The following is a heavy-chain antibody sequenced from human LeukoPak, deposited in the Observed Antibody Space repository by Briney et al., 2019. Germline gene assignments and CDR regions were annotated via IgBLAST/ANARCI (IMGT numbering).Heavy chain of an antibody. V-gene: IGHV1-46*01. J-gene: IGHJ4*02. CDR3: ARSSRFLTGAY. CDR2: INPSGGST. CDR1: GYTFTSYY. Sequence: ASVKVSCKPSGYTFTSYYMHRVRQAPGQGLEWMGIINPSGGSTSYAQKFQGRVTMTTDTSTSTDYMELSRLRSEDTAVYYCARSSRFLTGAYWGQGTLVTVSS. D-gene: IGHD3-9*01.